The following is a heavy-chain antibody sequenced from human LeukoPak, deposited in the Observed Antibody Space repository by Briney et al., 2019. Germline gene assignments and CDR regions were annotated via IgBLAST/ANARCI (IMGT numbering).Heavy chain of an antibody. D-gene: IGHD3-22*01. J-gene: IGHJ6*02. CDR1: GGSISTYY. CDR2: IYYSGST. CDR3: ARGQGYYDGSYGMDV. V-gene: IGHV4-59*08. Sequence: SETLSLTCTVSGGSISTYYWSWIRQPPGKGLEWIGHIYYSGSTNYNPSLKSRVTISVDTSKNQFSLKLSSVTAADTAVYYCARGQGYYDGSYGMDVWGQGTTVTVSS.